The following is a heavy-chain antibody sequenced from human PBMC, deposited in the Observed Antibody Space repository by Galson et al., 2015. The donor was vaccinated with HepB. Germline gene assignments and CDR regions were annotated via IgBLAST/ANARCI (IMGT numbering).Heavy chain of an antibody. CDR2: IYTSGST. CDR1: GGSISSYY. Sequence: SLTCTVSGGSISSYYWSWIRQPAGKGLEWIGRIYTSGSTNYNPSLKSRVTMSVDTSKNQFSLKLSSVTAADTAVYYCASGIAAAALDYWGQGTLVTVSS. CDR3: ASGIAAAALDY. J-gene: IGHJ4*02. D-gene: IGHD6-13*01. V-gene: IGHV4-4*07.